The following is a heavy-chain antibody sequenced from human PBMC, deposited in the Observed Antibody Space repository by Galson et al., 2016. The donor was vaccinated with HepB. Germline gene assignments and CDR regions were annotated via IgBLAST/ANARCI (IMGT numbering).Heavy chain of an antibody. V-gene: IGHV3-30*18. CDR1: GFTFSTYG. J-gene: IGHJ2*01. CDR3: TKVFREYSYGYSGWYFDL. CDR2: ISLDGSKK. D-gene: IGHD5-18*01. Sequence: SLRLSCAASGFTFSTYGLHWVRQAPGKGLEWVAVISLDGSKKYYADSVKGRFTIARDNSKNMLNLEMNSLRPEDTAVYYFTKVFREYSYGYSGWYFDLWGRGTLVTVSS.